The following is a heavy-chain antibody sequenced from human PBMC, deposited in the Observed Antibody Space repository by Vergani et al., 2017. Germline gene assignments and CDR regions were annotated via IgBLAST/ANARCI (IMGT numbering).Heavy chain of an antibody. CDR3: ARDVPLNLEIDAFDI. D-gene: IGHD5-24*01. CDR2: IYYSGST. V-gene: IGHV4-30-4*08. Sequence: QVQLQESGPGLVKPSQTLSLTCTVSGGSISSGDYYWSWIRQPPGKGLEWIGYIYYSGSTYYNPSLKSRVTISVDTSKNQFSLKLSSVTAADAAVYYCARDVPLNLEIDAFDIWGQGTMVTVSS. J-gene: IGHJ3*02. CDR1: GGSISSGDYY.